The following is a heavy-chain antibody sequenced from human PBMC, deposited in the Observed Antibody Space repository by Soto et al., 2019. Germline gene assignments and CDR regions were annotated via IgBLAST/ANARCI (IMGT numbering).Heavy chain of an antibody. J-gene: IGHJ4*02. CDR1: GFSLSTSGMC. Sequence: SGPTLVNPTQTLTLTCTFSGFSLSTSGMCVSWIRQPPGKALEWLALIDWDDDKYYSTSLKTRLTISKDTSKNQVVLTMTNMDPVDTATYYCARSSYYYDSSGYLHFDYWGQGTLVTVSS. V-gene: IGHV2-70*01. CDR3: ARSSYYYDSSGYLHFDY. D-gene: IGHD3-22*01. CDR2: IDWDDDK.